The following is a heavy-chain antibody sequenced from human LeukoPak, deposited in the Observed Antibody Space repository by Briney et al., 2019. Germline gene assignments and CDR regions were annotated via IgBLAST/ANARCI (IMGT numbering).Heavy chain of an antibody. CDR2: ISYSGNT. J-gene: IGHJ4*02. D-gene: IGHD3-10*01. CDR3: AREATYGSGSYHY. CDR1: GGSISNYY. V-gene: IGHV4-59*12. Sequence: SETLSLTCTVSGGSISNYYWTWIRQPPGKGLEWIGFISYSGNTNYNPSLKSRVTMSVDTSKNQFSLKLSSVTAADTAVCYCAREATYGSGSYHYWGQGTLVTVSS.